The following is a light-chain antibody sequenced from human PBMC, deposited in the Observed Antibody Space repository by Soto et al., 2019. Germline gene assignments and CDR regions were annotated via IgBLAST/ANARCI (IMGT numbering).Light chain of an antibody. J-gene: IGKJ5*01. CDR3: QQRSNWIT. V-gene: IGKV3D-20*02. CDR2: GAS. Sequence: EIVLTQSPGTLSLSPGERATLSCRASQSVSSSSLAWYQQKPGQSPRLLIYGASSRATGIPDRFSGRGSGTDFTLTISSLEPEDFAVYYCQQRSNWITFGQGTRLEIK. CDR1: QSVSSSS.